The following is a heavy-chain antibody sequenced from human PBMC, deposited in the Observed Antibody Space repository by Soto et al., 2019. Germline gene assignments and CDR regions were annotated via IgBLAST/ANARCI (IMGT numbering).Heavy chain of an antibody. J-gene: IGHJ4*02. CDR2: FDPEDGET. D-gene: IGHD3-16*02. CDR3: ATSTVGGVIVALEY. V-gene: IGHV1-24*01. Sequence: GASVKVSCKASGFTFTSSAVHWVRQAPGKGLEWMGGFDPEDGETIYAQKFQGRVTMTEDTSTDTAYMELSSLRSEDTAVYYCATSTVGGVIVALEYWGQGTLVTVSS. CDR1: GFTFTSSA.